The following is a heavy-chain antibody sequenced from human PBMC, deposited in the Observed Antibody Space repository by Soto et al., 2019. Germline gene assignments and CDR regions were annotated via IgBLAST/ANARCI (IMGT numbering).Heavy chain of an antibody. D-gene: IGHD2-21*02. V-gene: IGHV2-5*02. CDR2: IYWDNDK. J-gene: IGHJ6*02. CDR1: GFSLSTGGVG. CDR3: AHRRCGGDCLQSYSSHYYYGMDV. Sequence: QITLKESGPTLVKPTQTLTLTCTFSGFSLSTGGVGVGWIRQPPGEALEWLALIYWDNDKRYSPSLKSRLTITQDATKNQVVLTMTKMAPVDTATYYCAHRRCGGDCLQSYSSHYYYGMDVWGQGTTVTVSS.